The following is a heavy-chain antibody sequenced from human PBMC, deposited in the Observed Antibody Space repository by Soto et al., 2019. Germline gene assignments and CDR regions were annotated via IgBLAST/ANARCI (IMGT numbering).Heavy chain of an antibody. CDR3: ETPTQWLVRGYYYYGMDV. CDR2: FDPEDGET. J-gene: IGHJ6*04. V-gene: IGHV1-24*01. D-gene: IGHD6-19*01. Sequence: ASVKVSCKVSGYTLTELSMHWVRQAPGKGLEWMGGFDPEDGETIYAQKFQGRVTMTEDTSTDTAYMELSSLRSEDTAVYYCETPTQWLVRGYYYYGMDVWGKGTTVTVSS. CDR1: GYTLTELS.